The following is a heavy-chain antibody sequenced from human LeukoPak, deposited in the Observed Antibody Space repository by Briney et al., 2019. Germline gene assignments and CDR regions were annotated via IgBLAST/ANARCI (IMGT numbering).Heavy chain of an antibody. CDR1: GGSFSGYY. CDR3: AALNYYYGMDV. J-gene: IGHJ6*02. CDR2: INHSGST. Sequence: PSETLSLTCAVYGGSFSGYYWSWIRQPPGKGLEWIGEINHSGSTNYNPSLKSRVTISVDTPKNQFSLKLSSVTVADTAVYYCAALNYYYGMDVWGQGTTVTVSS. V-gene: IGHV4-34*01.